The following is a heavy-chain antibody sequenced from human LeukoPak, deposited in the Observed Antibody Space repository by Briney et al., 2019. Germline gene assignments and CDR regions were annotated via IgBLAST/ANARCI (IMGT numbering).Heavy chain of an antibody. J-gene: IGHJ3*02. CDR2: INPGDSDT. CDR1: GYNFATYW. V-gene: IGHV5-51*01. D-gene: IGHD3-10*01. CDR3: ARTETYYGSGSYFDAFDI. Sequence: GESLKISCKGSGYNFATYWIAWVRQMPGKGLEWMAIINPGDSDTRYSPSFQGQVTISADKSISTAYLQWSSLKASDTAMYYCARTETYYGSGSYFDAFDIWGQGTMVTVSS.